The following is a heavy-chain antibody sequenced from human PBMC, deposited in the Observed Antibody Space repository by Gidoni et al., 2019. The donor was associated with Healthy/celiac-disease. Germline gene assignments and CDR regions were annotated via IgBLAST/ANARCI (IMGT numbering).Heavy chain of an antibody. CDR1: GYSISSGYY. CDR3: ARVRRTTAKNGQWYYMDV. Sequence: QVQLQESGPGLVKPSETLSLTCAASGYSISSGYYWGWIRQPPGKGLEWIGSIYHSGSTYYNPSLKSRVTISVDTSKNQFSLKLSSVTAADTAVYYCARVRRTTAKNGQWYYMDVWGKGTTVTVSS. D-gene: IGHD4-17*01. CDR2: IYHSGST. V-gene: IGHV4-38-2*01. J-gene: IGHJ6*03.